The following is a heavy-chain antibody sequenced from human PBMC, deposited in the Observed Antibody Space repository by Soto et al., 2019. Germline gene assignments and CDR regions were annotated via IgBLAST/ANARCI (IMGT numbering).Heavy chain of an antibody. Sequence: EVQLVESGGGLVQPGGSLRLSCAASGFTFNTYEMNWVRQAPGKGLEWVSYISSSGSSTYYADSVKGRFTISRDNAKNSLYLQMNSLRAEDTAIYYCATTSGGGGAFDFWGQGTMVTVSS. CDR3: ATTSGGGGAFDF. V-gene: IGHV3-48*03. CDR1: GFTFNTYE. D-gene: IGHD3-10*01. CDR2: ISSSGSST. J-gene: IGHJ3*01.